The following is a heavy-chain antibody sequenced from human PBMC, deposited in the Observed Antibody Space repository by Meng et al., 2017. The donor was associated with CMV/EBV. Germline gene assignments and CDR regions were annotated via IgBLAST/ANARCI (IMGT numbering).Heavy chain of an antibody. CDR2: IIPILGIA. Sequence: SVKVSCKASGGTFSSYAISWVRQAPGQGLEWMGGIIPILGIANYAQKFQGRVTITADKSTSTAYMELSSLRSEDTAVYYCARGLVEDIVGVPAARWFDPWGQGTLVTVSS. CDR3: ARGLVEDIVGVPAARWFDP. V-gene: IGHV1-69*10. D-gene: IGHD2-2*01. CDR1: GGTFSSYA. J-gene: IGHJ5*02.